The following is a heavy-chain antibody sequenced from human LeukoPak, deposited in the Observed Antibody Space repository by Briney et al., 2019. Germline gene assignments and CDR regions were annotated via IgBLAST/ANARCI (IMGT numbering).Heavy chain of an antibody. CDR1: GGSISSYY. J-gene: IGHJ3*02. V-gene: IGHV4-59*01. CDR3: SRVFVECGGDCWPPDAFDI. CDR2: IYYSGST. D-gene: IGHD2-21*01. Sequence: SETLSLTCTVSGGSISSYYWSWIRQPPGKGLEWIGYIYYSGSTHYNPSLKSRVTISVDTSKNQFSLKLSSVTAADTAVYYCSRVFVECGGDCWPPDAFDIWGQGKMVTVSS.